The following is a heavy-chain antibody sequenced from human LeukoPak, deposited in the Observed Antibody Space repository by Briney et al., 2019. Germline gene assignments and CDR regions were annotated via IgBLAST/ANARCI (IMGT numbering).Heavy chain of an antibody. V-gene: IGHV4-39*01. J-gene: IGHJ4*02. CDR3: ASPARCGGDCSALLLYY. CDR2: IYYSGST. Sequence: SETLSLTCTVSGGSISSSSYYWGWIRQPPGKGLEWIGSIYYSGSTYYNPSLKSRVTISVDTSKNQFSLKLSSVTAADTAVYYCASPARCGGDCSALLLYYWGQGTLVTVSS. CDR1: GGSISSSSYY. D-gene: IGHD2-21*02.